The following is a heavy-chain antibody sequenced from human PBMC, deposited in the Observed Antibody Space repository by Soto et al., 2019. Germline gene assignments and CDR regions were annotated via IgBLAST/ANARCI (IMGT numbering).Heavy chain of an antibody. V-gene: IGHV3-23*01. CDR3: AKELLVRSRLAAAGTWRISDY. D-gene: IGHD6-13*01. CDR2: ISGSGGST. Sequence: EVQLLESEGSLVQPGGSLRITCAASGFTFSSYAMSWVRQAPGKGLEWVSAISGSGGSTYYADSVKGRFTISRDNSKNTLYLQMNSLRAEDTAVYYCAKELLVRSRLAAAGTWRISDYWGQGTLVTVSS. CDR1: GFTFSSYA. J-gene: IGHJ4*02.